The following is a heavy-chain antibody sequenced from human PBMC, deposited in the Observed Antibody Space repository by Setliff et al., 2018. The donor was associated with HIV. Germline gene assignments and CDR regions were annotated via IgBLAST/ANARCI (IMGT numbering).Heavy chain of an antibody. CDR1: GGSFSGYY. Sequence: SETLSLTCAVYGGSFSGYYWSWIRQPPGKGLEWIGEINHSGSTNYNPSLKSRVTITVDTSKNQFSLKLSSVTAADTAVYYCATQDYGSSTSCKDFDYWGQGTLVTVSS. CDR3: ATQDYGSSTSCKDFDY. CDR2: INHSGST. D-gene: IGHD2-2*01. V-gene: IGHV4-34*01. J-gene: IGHJ4*02.